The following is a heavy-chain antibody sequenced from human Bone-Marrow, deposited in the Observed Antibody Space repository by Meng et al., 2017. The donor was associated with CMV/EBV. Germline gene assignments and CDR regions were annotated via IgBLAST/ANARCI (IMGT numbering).Heavy chain of an antibody. V-gene: IGHV3-33*01. CDR2: IWFDGSNK. J-gene: IGHJ6*01. CDR1: GFTFSNYH. CDR3: AIDNYGMDV. Sequence: GESLKISCVASGFTFSNYHMHWVRQAPGKGLEWVAVIWFDGSNKYYVDSVKGRFTISRDNSKNTLYVQMDSLRAEDTAAYYCAIDNYGMDVWGQGTTVTVSS.